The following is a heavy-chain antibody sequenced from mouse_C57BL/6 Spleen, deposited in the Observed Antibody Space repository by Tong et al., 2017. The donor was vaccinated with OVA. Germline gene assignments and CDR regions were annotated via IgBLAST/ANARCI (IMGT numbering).Heavy chain of an antibody. D-gene: IGHD1-1*01. CDR1: GYTFTDYN. CDR2: INPKNGGN. V-gene: IGHV1-18*01. J-gene: IGHJ4*01. Sequence: EVQLQESGPELVKHGASGKIRCKASGYTFTDYNMDWVKQSYGKSLEWIGDINPKNGGNIYNKKFKCKTTMTVEKSSSTVYLELNRLTSDYSAVYYCTTITALVDTYAIDYCDQGPSVSVSS. CDR3: TTITALVDTYAIDY.